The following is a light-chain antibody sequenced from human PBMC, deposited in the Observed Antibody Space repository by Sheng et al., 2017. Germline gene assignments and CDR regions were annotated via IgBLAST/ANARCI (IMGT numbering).Light chain of an antibody. CDR3: AVWDDSLNGRV. J-gene: IGLJ3*02. CDR2: NNN. V-gene: IGLV1-44*01. CDR1: SSNIGSNT. Sequence: QSVLTQPPSASGTPGQRVTISCSGSSSNIGSNTVNWYQQLPGTAPKVLIHNNNRRPSGVPDRFSGSKSGTSASLAISGLQSDDEADYYCAVWDDSLNGRVFGGGTKLTVL.